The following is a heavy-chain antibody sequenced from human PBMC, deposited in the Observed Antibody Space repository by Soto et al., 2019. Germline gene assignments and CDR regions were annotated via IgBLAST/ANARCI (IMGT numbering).Heavy chain of an antibody. CDR3: GRGKTLSAF. CDR2: IYYSGST. J-gene: IGHJ4*02. Sequence: CIRQPPGKGLEWIGYIYYSGSTNYNPSLKSRVTISVDTSKNQFSLKLSSVTAAEPAVYCCGRGKTLSAFWGQGTLVTGFS. D-gene: IGHD3-3*02. V-gene: IGHV4-59*01.